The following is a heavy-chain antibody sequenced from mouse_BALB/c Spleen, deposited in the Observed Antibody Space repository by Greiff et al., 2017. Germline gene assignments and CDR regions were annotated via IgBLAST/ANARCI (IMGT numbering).Heavy chain of an antibody. CDR1: GFNIKDYY. CDR2: IDPENGNT. CDR3: ARLIYYDYGGFAY. D-gene: IGHD2-4*01. Sequence: EVQLQQSGAELVRPGALVKLSCKASGFNIKDYYMHWVKQRPEQGLEWIGWIDPENGNTIYDPKFQGKASITADTSSNTAYLQLSSLTSEDTAVYYCARLIYYDYGGFAYWGQGTLVTVSA. V-gene: IGHV14-1*02. J-gene: IGHJ3*01.